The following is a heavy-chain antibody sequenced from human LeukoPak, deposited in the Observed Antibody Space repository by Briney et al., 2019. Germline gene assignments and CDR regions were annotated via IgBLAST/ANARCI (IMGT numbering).Heavy chain of an antibody. CDR3: ARVLRCSGGSCYSGGAFDI. D-gene: IGHD2-15*01. CDR2: ISSSGSTI. J-gene: IGHJ3*02. Sequence: PGGSLRLSCAASGFTFSSYEVNWVRQAPGKGLEWVSYISSSGSTIYYADSGKGRFTISRDNAKNSLYLQMNSLRAEDTAVYYCARVLRCSGGSCYSGGAFDIWGQGTMVTVSS. CDR1: GFTFSSYE. V-gene: IGHV3-48*03.